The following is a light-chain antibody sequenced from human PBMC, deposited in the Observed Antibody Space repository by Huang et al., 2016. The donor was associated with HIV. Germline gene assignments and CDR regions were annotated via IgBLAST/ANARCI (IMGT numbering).Light chain of an antibody. CDR2: AAS. Sequence: DIQMTQSPSSLSASVGDRVTITCRASQSISNYLNWYQQKPGKAPKLLIYAASTWQSGVPSRFSGSGSGTDFTLTITHLQSEDFATYYCQQYYSFPLTFGQGSQVEV. CDR3: QQYYSFPLT. J-gene: IGKJ1*01. V-gene: IGKV1-39*01. CDR1: QSISNY.